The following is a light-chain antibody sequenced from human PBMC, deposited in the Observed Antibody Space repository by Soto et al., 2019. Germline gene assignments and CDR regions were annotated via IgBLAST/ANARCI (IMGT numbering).Light chain of an antibody. Sequence: DIQMTQSPSTLSASVGDRVTITCRASQSISSWLAWYQQKPGKAPKLLIYKASSLESGVPSRFSGSGSGTDFTLIISSLQPDDFATYYCQQYNSPPWTFGQGTKVEIK. CDR3: QQYNSPPWT. CDR1: QSISSW. CDR2: KAS. J-gene: IGKJ1*01. V-gene: IGKV1-5*03.